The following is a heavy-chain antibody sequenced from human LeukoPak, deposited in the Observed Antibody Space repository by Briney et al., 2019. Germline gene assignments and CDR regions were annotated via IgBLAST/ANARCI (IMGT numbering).Heavy chain of an antibody. CDR1: GGSISSGGYS. Sequence: KPSETLSLTCAVSGGSISSGGYSWSWIRQPPGKGLEWIGYIYHSGSTYYNPSLKSRVTMSVDRSKNQLSLKLSSVTAADTAVYYCAGVQSQNYYAMDVWGPGTPVTVSS. CDR3: AGVQSQNYYAMDV. V-gene: IGHV4-30-2*02. CDR2: IYHSGST. J-gene: IGHJ6*02.